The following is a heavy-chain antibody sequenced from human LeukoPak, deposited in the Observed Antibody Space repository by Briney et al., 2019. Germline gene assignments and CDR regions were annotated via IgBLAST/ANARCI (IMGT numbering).Heavy chain of an antibody. J-gene: IGHJ4*02. V-gene: IGHV4-59*08. CDR3: ARRNLLTGYYYFDY. Sequence: SETLSLTCTVSGGSISTFYWSWMRQPPGKGLEWIGYVYYTGSTTYNPSLKSRVTISVDTSKNQSSLNLSSVTAADTAVYYCARRNLLTGYYYFDYWGQGTLVTVSS. CDR1: GGSISTFY. D-gene: IGHD3-9*01. CDR2: VYYTGST.